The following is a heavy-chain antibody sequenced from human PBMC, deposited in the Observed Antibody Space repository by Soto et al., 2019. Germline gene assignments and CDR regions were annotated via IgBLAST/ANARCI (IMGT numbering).Heavy chain of an antibody. CDR2: IYYSGST. D-gene: IGHD6-19*01. J-gene: IGHJ4*02. CDR1: GGSISSYY. CDR3: ARGPPSYSSGWYDFAY. V-gene: IGHV4-59*01. Sequence: SETLSLTCTVSGGSISSYYWSWIRQPPGKGLEWIGYIYYSGSTNYNPSLKSRVTISVDTSKNQFSLKLSSVTAADTAVYYCARGPPSYSSGWYDFAYWGQGTLVTVS.